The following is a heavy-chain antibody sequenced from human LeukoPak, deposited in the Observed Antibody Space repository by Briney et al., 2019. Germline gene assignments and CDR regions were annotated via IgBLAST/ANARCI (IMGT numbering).Heavy chain of an antibody. CDR2: INHNGNVN. D-gene: IGHD3-16*01. J-gene: IGHJ6*02. CDR3: ARGGGLDV. V-gene: IGHV3-7*03. CDR1: GFTFGRYW. Sequence: GGSLRLSCAASGFTFGRYWMSWVRQAPGKGLEWVASINHNGNVNYYVDSVKGRFTISRDNAKNSLYLQMSNLRAEDTAVYFCARGGGLDVWGQGATVTVSS.